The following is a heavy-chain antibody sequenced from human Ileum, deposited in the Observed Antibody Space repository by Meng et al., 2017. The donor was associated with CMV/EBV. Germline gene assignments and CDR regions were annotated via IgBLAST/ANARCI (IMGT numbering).Heavy chain of an antibody. J-gene: IGHJ4*02. Sequence: GGSLRLSCAASGLTFSSYCMSWVRQSPGKGRDWVARIKFDGSEKQYVDSVKGRFTISRDNAKNSLYLQMNSLRAEDTAVYYCARADCSSTSCYTLGVDYWGQGTLVTVSS. V-gene: IGHV3-7*01. D-gene: IGHD2-2*02. CDR1: GLTFSSYC. CDR2: IKFDGSEK. CDR3: ARADCSSTSCYTLGVDY.